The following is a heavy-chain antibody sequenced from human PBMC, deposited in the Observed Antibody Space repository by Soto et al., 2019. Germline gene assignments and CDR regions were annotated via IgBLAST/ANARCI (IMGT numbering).Heavy chain of an antibody. J-gene: IGHJ6*02. CDR2: ISAYNSNT. Sequence: QVQLVQSGAEVKKPGASVKVSCKASGYTFTSYGISWVRQAPGQGLEWMGWISAYNSNTNYAQKLQGRVTMTTDTSTSTAYMELRSLRSDDTAVYYCARDTYIVVVPAATDYYYYGMDVWGQGTTVTVSS. CDR1: GYTFTSYG. CDR3: ARDTYIVVVPAATDYYYYGMDV. V-gene: IGHV1-18*01. D-gene: IGHD2-2*01.